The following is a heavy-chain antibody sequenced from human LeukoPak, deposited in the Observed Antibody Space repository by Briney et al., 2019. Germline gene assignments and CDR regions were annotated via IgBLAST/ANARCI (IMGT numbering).Heavy chain of an antibody. CDR1: GFTFSSRW. Sequence: AGGSLELSCAASGFTFSSRWMGWVRQAPGKGLEWVANIRNDGLTQYYLDSVKGRFTISRDNAKGSLSLQMNSLRAEDTAVYFCARHGDYCFDLWGQGTLVTVSS. CDR3: ARHGDYCFDL. J-gene: IGHJ4*02. CDR2: IRNDGLTQ. D-gene: IGHD4-17*01. V-gene: IGHV3-7*01.